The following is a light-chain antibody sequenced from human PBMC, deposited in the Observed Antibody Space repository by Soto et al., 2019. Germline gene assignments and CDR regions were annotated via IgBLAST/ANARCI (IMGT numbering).Light chain of an antibody. CDR1: QSVTSTY. V-gene: IGKV3-20*01. CDR2: AAS. J-gene: IGKJ3*01. Sequence: EIVLTQSPGTLSLSPGERATLSCRASQSVTSTYLAWYQQKPGQAPRLLIYAASTRATGIPDRFSGSGSGTDFTLTISRLEPEDFALYYCQQHGSSPFAFGPGTKVDIK. CDR3: QQHGSSPFA.